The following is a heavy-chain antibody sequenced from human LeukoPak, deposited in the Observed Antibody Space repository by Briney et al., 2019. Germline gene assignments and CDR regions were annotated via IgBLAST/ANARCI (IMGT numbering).Heavy chain of an antibody. Sequence: GGSLRLSCAASGFTFSRYSMNWVRQAPGKGLEWVSSISDSGNYIYYADSVKGRFTISRDNSKSTLYLQMNSLRAEDTAVYYCAKDGLRFLEWLLSSYFDYWGQGTLVTVSS. J-gene: IGHJ4*02. D-gene: IGHD3-3*01. CDR1: GFTFSRYS. V-gene: IGHV3-21*04. CDR3: AKDGLRFLEWLLSSYFDY. CDR2: ISDSGNYI.